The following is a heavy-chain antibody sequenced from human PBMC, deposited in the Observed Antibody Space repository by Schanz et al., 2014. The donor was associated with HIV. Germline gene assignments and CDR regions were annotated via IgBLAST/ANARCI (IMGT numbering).Heavy chain of an antibody. Sequence: EVHLVESGGGLIKPGRSLRLSCTASGFTFGDYAMSWFRQAPGKGLEWLSTLSGSGDRTYYADSVKGRVTISRDNSKNTLYVQMTTLRTEDTAVYYCAKPEYDSRGNSQSHFDYWGQGTLVTVSS. CDR3: AKPEYDSRGNSQSHFDY. D-gene: IGHD3-22*01. CDR2: LSGSGDRT. J-gene: IGHJ4*02. V-gene: IGHV3-23*04. CDR1: GFTFGDYA.